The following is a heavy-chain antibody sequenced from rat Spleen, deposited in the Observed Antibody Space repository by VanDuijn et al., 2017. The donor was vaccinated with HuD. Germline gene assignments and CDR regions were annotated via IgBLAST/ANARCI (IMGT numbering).Heavy chain of an antibody. Sequence: EVQLQESGPGLVKPSQSLSLTCSVPGYSITSSYKWTWIRKFPGNKMEWIGHISYSGSTSYNPSLKSRISITRDTSKNQFFLHLNSVTTEDTATYFCARHPGITFDYWGQGVMVTVSS. D-gene: IGHD1-4*01. CDR1: GYSITSSY. J-gene: IGHJ2*01. CDR2: ISYSGST. V-gene: IGHV3-1*01. CDR3: ARHPGITFDY.